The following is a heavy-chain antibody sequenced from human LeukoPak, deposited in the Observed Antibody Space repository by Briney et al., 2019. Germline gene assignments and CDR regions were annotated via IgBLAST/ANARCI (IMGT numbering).Heavy chain of an antibody. CDR1: GGTFSSYA. Sequence: SVKVSCKASGGTFSSYAISWVRQPPGQGLEWMGGIIPIFGTANYAQKFQGRVTITADKSTSTAYMELSSLRSEDTAVYYCARVDDSYGDPTFDYWGQGTLVTVSS. V-gene: IGHV1-69*06. J-gene: IGHJ4*02. D-gene: IGHD4-17*01. CDR3: ARVDDSYGDPTFDY. CDR2: IIPIFGTA.